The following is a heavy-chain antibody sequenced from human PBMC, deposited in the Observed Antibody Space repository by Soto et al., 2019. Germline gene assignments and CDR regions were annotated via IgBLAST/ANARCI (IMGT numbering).Heavy chain of an antibody. CDR2: INPSGGST. CDR3: AIAAMAPGY. V-gene: IGHV1-46*01. D-gene: IGHD5-18*01. Sequence: QVQLVQSGAEVKKPGASVKVSCKASGYTFTSYYMHWVRQAPGQGLEWMGIINPSGGSTSYAQKFXXRXTXIRDTSTSTVYMELSSLRSEDTAVYYCAIAAMAPGYWGQGTLVTVSS. J-gene: IGHJ4*02. CDR1: GYTFTSYY.